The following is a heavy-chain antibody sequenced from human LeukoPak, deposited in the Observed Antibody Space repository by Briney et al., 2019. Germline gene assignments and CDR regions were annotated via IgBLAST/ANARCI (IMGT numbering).Heavy chain of an antibody. V-gene: IGHV3-30*04. CDR2: ISYEGSNK. D-gene: IGHD3-9*01. J-gene: IGHJ4*02. Sequence: AGGSLRLSCAASGFTFSSYAMHWVHQAPGKGLEWVAVISYEGSNKYYADSVKGRFTISRDNSKNTLYLQMNSLRAEDTAVYYCARDGTGTTGYDYWGQGTLVTVSS. CDR1: GFTFSSYA. CDR3: ARDGTGTTGYDY.